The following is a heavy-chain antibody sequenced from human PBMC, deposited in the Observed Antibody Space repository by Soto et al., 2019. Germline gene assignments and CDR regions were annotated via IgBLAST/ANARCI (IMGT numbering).Heavy chain of an antibody. Sequence: GGSLRLSCAASGFTFSSYSMNWVRQAPGKGLEWVSSISSSSSYIYYADSVKGRFTISRDNAKNSLYLQMNSLRAEDTAVYYCARDYCSGGSCFHYYYYMDVWGKGTTVTVSS. CDR1: GFTFSSYS. CDR3: ARDYCSGGSCFHYYYYMDV. CDR2: ISSSSSYI. D-gene: IGHD2-15*01. V-gene: IGHV3-21*01. J-gene: IGHJ6*03.